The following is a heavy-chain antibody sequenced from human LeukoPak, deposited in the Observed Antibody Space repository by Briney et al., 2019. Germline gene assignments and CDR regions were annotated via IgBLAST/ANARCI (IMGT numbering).Heavy chain of an antibody. CDR2: INTYNGNT. V-gene: IGHV1-18*01. CDR3: ARDLAYYGSGSPPSV. CDR1: GYTFTNYG. D-gene: IGHD3-10*01. J-gene: IGHJ4*02. Sequence: ASVKVSCKASGYTFTNYGISWVRQAPGQGLEWMGWINTYNGNTNYAQNLQGRVSMTTDTSTSTAYMELRSLRSDDTAVYYCARDLAYYGSGSPPSVWGQGTLVTVSS.